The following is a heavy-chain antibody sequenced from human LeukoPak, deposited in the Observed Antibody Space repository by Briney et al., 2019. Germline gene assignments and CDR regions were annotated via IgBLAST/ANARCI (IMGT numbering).Heavy chain of an antibody. Sequence: GGSLRLSCAASGFTFNSYAMSWVRQAPGEGLEWVANIKQDGSEKYYVDSVKGRFTISRDNAKNSLYLQMNSLRAEDTAVYYCARDPPRWGGYGPGYWGQGTLVTVSS. CDR3: ARDPPRWGGYGPGY. J-gene: IGHJ4*02. CDR1: GFTFNSYA. V-gene: IGHV3-7*01. D-gene: IGHD5-12*01. CDR2: IKQDGSEK.